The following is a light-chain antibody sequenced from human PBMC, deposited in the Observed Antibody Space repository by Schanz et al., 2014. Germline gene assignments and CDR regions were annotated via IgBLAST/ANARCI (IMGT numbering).Light chain of an antibody. Sequence: QSALTQPRSVSGSPGQSVTISCTGTSSDVGGYNYVSWYQLHPGKAPKLMIFGVSKRPSGVSNRISGSKSGNTASLTISGVQAEDEADYYCCSYAGSSTWVFGGGTKLTVL. CDR1: SSDVGGYNY. V-gene: IGLV2-11*01. J-gene: IGLJ3*02. CDR3: CSYAGSSTWV. CDR2: GVS.